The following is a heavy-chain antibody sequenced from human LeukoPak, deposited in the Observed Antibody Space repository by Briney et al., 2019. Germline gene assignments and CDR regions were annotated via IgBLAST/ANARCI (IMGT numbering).Heavy chain of an antibody. CDR2: VFDSGGA. D-gene: IGHD4-17*01. V-gene: IGHV4-59*02. J-gene: IGHJ4*02. CDR1: GASVSDYY. Sequence: SETLSLPCTVSGASVSDYYWSWIRQPPGQGLEWIGYVFDSGGANYNPSLKSRVTISVDTSKNQFSVKLCSVTAADTAVYYCAAALGRYGDYSRGYYFDYWGQGTLVTVSS. CDR3: AAALGRYGDYSRGYYFDY.